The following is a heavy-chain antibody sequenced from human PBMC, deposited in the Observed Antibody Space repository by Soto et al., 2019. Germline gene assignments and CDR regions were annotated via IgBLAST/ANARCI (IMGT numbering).Heavy chain of an antibody. CDR3: ARDQVGATGDY. Sequence: QIQLVQSGAEVKKPGASVKVSCKASGYTFTSYGISWVRHAPGQGLEWMGWISAYNGNRNYAQKVQGRVTMTTDTSTNTAYMEVRSLRSDDTAVYYCARDQVGATGDYWGQGTLVTVSS. V-gene: IGHV1-18*01. D-gene: IGHD1-26*01. CDR2: ISAYNGNR. CDR1: GYTFTSYG. J-gene: IGHJ4*02.